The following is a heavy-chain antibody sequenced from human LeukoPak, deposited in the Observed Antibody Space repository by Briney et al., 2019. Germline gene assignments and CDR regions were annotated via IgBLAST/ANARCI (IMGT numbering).Heavy chain of an antibody. CDR1: GFTFRSYW. Sequence: LSGGSLRLSCAASGFTFRSYWMNWVRQAPGKGXXWVSRIASDGSXXTYXXXXKGRFSISRDNAKNTLYLQMNSLRVEDTAVYYCARGRPHGNDYWGQGTLVTVSS. CDR2: IASDGSXX. V-gene: IGHV3-74*01. D-gene: IGHD4-23*01. J-gene: IGHJ4*02. CDR3: ARGRPHGNDY.